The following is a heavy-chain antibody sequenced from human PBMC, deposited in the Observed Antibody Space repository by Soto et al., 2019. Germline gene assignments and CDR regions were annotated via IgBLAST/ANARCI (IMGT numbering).Heavy chain of an antibody. CDR3: ARVHDVDIVLNIPFAGY. V-gene: IGHV4-34*01. D-gene: IGHD5-12*01. CDR2: INHSGST. CDR1: GGSFSGYY. J-gene: IGHJ1*01. Sequence: KPSETLSLTCAVYGGSFSGYYWSWIRQPPGKGLEWIGEINHSGSTNYNPSLKSRVTISVDTSKNQFSLKLTSVTAADTAVYYCARVHDVDIVLNIPFAGYWGQGTLVTVYS.